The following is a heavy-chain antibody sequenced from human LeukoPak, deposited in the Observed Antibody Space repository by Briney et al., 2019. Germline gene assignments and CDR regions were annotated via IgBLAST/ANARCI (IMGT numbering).Heavy chain of an antibody. CDR3: ARGRGTTVTTYYFEN. J-gene: IGHJ4*02. Sequence: GRSLRLSCAASGFTFDDYAMHWVRQAPGKGLEWVSGISWNSGSIGYADSVKGRFTISRDNAKNSLYLQMNSLRAEDTAVYYCARGRGTTVTTYYFENWGQGTRVIVSS. V-gene: IGHV3-9*01. CDR2: ISWNSGSI. CDR1: GFTFDDYA. D-gene: IGHD4-17*01.